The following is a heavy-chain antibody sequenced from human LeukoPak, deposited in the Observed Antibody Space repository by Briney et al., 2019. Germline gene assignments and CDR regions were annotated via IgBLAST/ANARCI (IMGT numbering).Heavy chain of an antibody. CDR1: GGSYSGYY. CDR3: ARSSGQRDY. CDR2: INHSGST. Sequence: PSETLSLTCAVYGGSYSGYYWSWIRRPPGKGLEWIGEINHSGSTNYNPSLKSRVTISVDTSKNQFSLKLSSVTAADTAVYYCARSSGQRDYWGQGTLVTVSS. D-gene: IGHD3-22*01. J-gene: IGHJ4*02. V-gene: IGHV4-34*01.